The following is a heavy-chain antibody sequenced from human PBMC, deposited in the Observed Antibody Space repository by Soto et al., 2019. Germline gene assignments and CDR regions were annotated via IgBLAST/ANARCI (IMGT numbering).Heavy chain of an antibody. J-gene: IGHJ3*02. V-gene: IGHV3-49*03. Sequence: GGSLRLSCTASGFTFGDYAMNWFRQAPGKGLEWVGFIRSKAYGGTTEYAASVKGRFTISRDDSKSIAYLQMNSLKTEDTAVYYCTRAYGDYRLGAFDIWGQGTMVTVSS. CDR1: GFTFGDYA. CDR2: IRSKAYGGTT. D-gene: IGHD4-17*01. CDR3: TRAYGDYRLGAFDI.